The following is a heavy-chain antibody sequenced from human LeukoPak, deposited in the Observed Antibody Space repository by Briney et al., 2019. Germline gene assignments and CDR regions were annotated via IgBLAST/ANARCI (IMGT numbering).Heavy chain of an antibody. CDR2: TSSSDDGK. Sequence: GGSLRLSCTVSGFSLSSYAMSWVRRAPGKGLEWVSATSSSDDGKYYAVSVRGRFTISRDNSRNTMYLQMNSLRAEDAAVYYCAKAPVTSCTGAFCYPFDSWGQGTLVTVSS. CDR3: AKAPVTSCTGAFCYPFDS. J-gene: IGHJ4*02. V-gene: IGHV3-23*01. D-gene: IGHD2-8*02. CDR1: GFSLSSYA.